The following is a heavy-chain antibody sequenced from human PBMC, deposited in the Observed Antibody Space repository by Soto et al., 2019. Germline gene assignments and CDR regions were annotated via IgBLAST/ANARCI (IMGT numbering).Heavy chain of an antibody. CDR2: IKHDTSEA. J-gene: IGHJ6*02. Sequence: PGGSLRLSCAASGLKFSDYWMSWVRQAPGKGLEWVGNIKHDTSEAHYADSVKGRFTITRDNSKNTLYLQMNSLRAEDTAVYYCARGAKCSTSCYYYYYYGMDVWGQGTTVTVSS. CDR3: ARGAKCSTSCYYYYYYGMDV. CDR1: GLKFSDYW. V-gene: IGHV3-7*01. D-gene: IGHD2-2*01.